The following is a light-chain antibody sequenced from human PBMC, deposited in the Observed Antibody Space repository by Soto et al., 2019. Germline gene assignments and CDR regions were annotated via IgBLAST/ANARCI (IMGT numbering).Light chain of an antibody. CDR3: HHYSSWTPYT. CDR2: GAS. J-gene: IGKJ2*01. CDR1: QSVSSD. Sequence: EIVMTQSPDTLSVSPGDRAALSCRTSQSVSSDLAWYQQKPGQAPRLLIYGASTRATGIPARFSGSGSGTEFTLTISSLQSEDFAVYYCHHYSSWTPYTFGQGTKVDIK. V-gene: IGKV3D-15*01.